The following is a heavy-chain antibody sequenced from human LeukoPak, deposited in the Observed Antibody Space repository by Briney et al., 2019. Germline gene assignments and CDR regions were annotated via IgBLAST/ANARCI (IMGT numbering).Heavy chain of an antibody. Sequence: GGSLRLSCAASGFTFSSYAMSWVRQAPGKGLEWVSAISGSGGSTYYADSVKGRFTISRDNSKNTLYLQLNGLRAEDTAVYYCAKEPYSGSYYRYFQHWGQGTLVTVSS. CDR3: AKEPYSGSYYRYFQH. J-gene: IGHJ1*01. CDR2: ISGSGGST. V-gene: IGHV3-23*01. CDR1: GFTFSSYA. D-gene: IGHD1-26*01.